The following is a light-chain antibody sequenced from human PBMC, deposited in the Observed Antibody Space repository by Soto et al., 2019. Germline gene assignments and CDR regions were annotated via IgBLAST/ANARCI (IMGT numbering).Light chain of an antibody. V-gene: IGKV4-1*01. CDR3: QHWTDYSWT. Sequence: DIVMTQSPDSLAVSLGERATINCKSSQSVLYSPNNKNYLAWYQQKPGQPPKLLVYWASTRESGVPDRFSGSGSETDFTLTISSLQPDDFATYYCQHWTDYSWTFGQGTKVEVK. CDR1: QSVLYSPNNKNY. J-gene: IGKJ1*01. CDR2: WAS.